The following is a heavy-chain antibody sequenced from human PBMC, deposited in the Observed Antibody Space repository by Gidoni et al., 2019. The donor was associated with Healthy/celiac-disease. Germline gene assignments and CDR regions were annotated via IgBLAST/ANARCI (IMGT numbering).Heavy chain of an antibody. J-gene: IGHJ4*02. V-gene: IGHV4-39*01. Sequence: QLQLQESGPGLVKPSETLSLTCTVSGGSISSSSYYWGWLRQPPGKGLEWIGSIYYSGSTYYNPSLKSRVTISVDTSKNQFSLKLSSVTAADTAVYYCARAWYSSSWYFKNWGQGTLVTVSS. CDR1: GGSISSSSYY. CDR3: ARAWYSSSWYFKN. CDR2: IYYSGST. D-gene: IGHD6-13*01.